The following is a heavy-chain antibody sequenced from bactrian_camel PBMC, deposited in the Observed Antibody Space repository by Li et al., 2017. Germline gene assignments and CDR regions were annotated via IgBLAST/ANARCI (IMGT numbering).Heavy chain of an antibody. J-gene: IGHJ4*01. Sequence: VQLVESGGGSVQAGGSLRPSCAASESGYTISTYCMGWFRLAPGKEREGVANVDMEDSTTYADSVKGRFTISQDSAENTLYLQMNNLKPEDTAMYYCAAECRSRPPRMQIRATDFARWGQGTQVTVS. CDR3: AAECRSRPPRMQIRATDFAR. D-gene: IGHD3*01. CDR2: VDMEDST. V-gene: IGHV3S67*01. CDR1: ESGYTISTYC.